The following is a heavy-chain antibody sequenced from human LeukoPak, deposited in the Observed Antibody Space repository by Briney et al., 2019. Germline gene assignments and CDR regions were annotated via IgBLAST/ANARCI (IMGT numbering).Heavy chain of an antibody. Sequence: KPSETLSLTCTVSGGSISSYYWSWIRQPPGKGLEWIGYIYYSGSTNYNPSLKSRVTISVDTSKNQFSLKLSSVTAADTAVYYCARSAANGSFDSGGQGTMVTVSS. D-gene: IGHD2-15*01. V-gene: IGHV4-59*01. CDR2: IYYSGST. J-gene: IGHJ3*02. CDR1: GGSISSYY. CDR3: ARSAANGSFDS.